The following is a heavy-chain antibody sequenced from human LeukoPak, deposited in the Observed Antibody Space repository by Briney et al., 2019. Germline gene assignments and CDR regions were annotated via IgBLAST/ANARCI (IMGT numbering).Heavy chain of an antibody. D-gene: IGHD6-13*01. CDR2: ISAYNGNT. CDR3: ARDSSSWYEFDY. V-gene: IGHV1-18*01. CDR1: GYTFTSYG. Sequence: GSVKVSCKASGYTFTSYGISWVRKASGQGLEWMGWISAYNGNTNYAQKLQSRVTMTTDTSTSTAYMELRSLRSDDTAVYYCARDSSSWYEFDYWGQGTLVTVSS. J-gene: IGHJ4*02.